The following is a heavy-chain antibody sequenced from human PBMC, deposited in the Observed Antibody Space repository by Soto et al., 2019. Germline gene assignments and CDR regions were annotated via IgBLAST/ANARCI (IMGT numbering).Heavy chain of an antibody. CDR2: IYPGDSDT. CDR1: GYSITSYW. D-gene: IGHD6-19*01. CDR3: ARDSGIAVAGTRGFDP. V-gene: IGHV5-51*01. Sequence: GESLRISCKGAGYSITSYWIGWVRQLPGKGLEWMGIIYPGDSDTRYSPSFQGQVTISADKSISTAYLQMNSLRAEDTAVYYCARDSGIAVAGTRGFDPWGQGTLVTVSS. J-gene: IGHJ5*02.